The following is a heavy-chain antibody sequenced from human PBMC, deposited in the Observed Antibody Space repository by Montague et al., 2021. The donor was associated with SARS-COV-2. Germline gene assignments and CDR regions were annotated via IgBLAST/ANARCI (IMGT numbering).Heavy chain of an antibody. Sequence: SLRLSCAASGFTFSNAWMSWVRQAPGKGLEWVSRIKSKTDGGTTDYAAPVKGRFTISRDDSKNTLYLQMNSLKTEDTAVYYCTTDRDYDYVWGSYRYPDYWGQGTLVTVSS. D-gene: IGHD3-16*02. CDR2: IKSKTDGGTT. V-gene: IGHV3-15*01. J-gene: IGHJ4*02. CDR3: TTDRDYDYVWGSYRYPDY. CDR1: GFTFSNAW.